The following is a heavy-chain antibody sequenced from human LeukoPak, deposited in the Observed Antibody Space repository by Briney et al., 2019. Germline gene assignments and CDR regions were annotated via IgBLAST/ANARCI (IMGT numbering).Heavy chain of an antibody. D-gene: IGHD2-2*01. J-gene: IGHJ5*02. Sequence: SETLSLTCTVSGGSISSYYWSWIRQPPGKGLEWIGYIYYSGSTNYNPSLKSRVTISVDTSKNQFSLKLSSVTAADTAVYYCASKHPGYCSSTSCPNNWFDPWGQGTLVTVSS. V-gene: IGHV4-59*12. CDR2: IYYSGST. CDR3: ASKHPGYCSSTSCPNNWFDP. CDR1: GGSISSYY.